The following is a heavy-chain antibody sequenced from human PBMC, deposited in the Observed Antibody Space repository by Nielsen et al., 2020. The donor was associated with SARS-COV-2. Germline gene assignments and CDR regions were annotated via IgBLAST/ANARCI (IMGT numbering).Heavy chain of an antibody. CDR3: ARGYSYGYLDY. J-gene: IGHJ4*02. CDR2: IAVDSGNT. CDR1: GFTFSSSA. Sequence: SVKVSCKASGFTFSSSAVQWVRQARGQRLEWIGWIAVDSGNTNYAQKFQERVTITRDMSTSTAYMELSSLRSEDTAVYYCARGYSYGYLDYWGQGTLVTVSS. D-gene: IGHD5-18*01. V-gene: IGHV1-58*01.